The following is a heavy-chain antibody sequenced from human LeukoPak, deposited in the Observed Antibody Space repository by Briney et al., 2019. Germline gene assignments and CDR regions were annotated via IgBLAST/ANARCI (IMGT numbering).Heavy chain of an antibody. CDR2: INPNSGGT. J-gene: IGHJ6*03. Sequence: GASVKVSRKASGYTFTGYYMHWVRQAPGQGLEWMGCINPNSGGTKYAQKFQGGVTLTRDTSISTAYMELSRLRSDDTAVYYCARTPADYYYYYYMDVWGKGTTVTVSS. CDR3: ARTPADYYYYYYMDV. CDR1: GYTFTGYY. D-gene: IGHD2-2*01. V-gene: IGHV1-2*02.